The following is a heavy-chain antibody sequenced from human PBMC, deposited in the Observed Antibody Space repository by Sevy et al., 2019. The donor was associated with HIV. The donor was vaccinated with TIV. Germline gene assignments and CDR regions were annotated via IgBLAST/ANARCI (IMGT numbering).Heavy chain of an antibody. J-gene: IGHJ4*02. CDR3: ARDSGLQLFCY. D-gene: IGHD1-1*01. Sequence: GGSLRLSCAASGFSFSSYGMHWVRQAPGKGLEWVALVWYDGSDKYYADSVKGRFTISRDNSKNTLYLQMNSLRVEDTAVYYCARDSGLQLFCYWGQGTLVTVSS. V-gene: IGHV3-33*01. CDR2: VWYDGSDK. CDR1: GFSFSSYG.